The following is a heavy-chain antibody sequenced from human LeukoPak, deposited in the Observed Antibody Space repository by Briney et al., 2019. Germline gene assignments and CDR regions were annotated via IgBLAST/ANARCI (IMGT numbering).Heavy chain of an antibody. V-gene: IGHV4-30-2*02. CDR3: ASGGYCGTTTCYPNWFDP. Sequence: SETLSLTCAVSGGSISSGGYFWSWIRQPPGKGLEWIGYIYHSGSTYYNPSLKSRVTMSVDTSKNQFSLKLSSVTAADTAVYYCASGGYCGTTTCYPNWFDPWGQGTLVTVSS. D-gene: IGHD2-2*01. CDR1: GGSISSGGYF. CDR2: IYHSGST. J-gene: IGHJ5*02.